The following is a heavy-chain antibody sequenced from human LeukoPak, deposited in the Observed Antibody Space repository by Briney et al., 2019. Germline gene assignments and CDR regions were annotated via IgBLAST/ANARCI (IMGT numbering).Heavy chain of an antibody. D-gene: IGHD4-17*01. Sequence: QTGGSLRLSCAASGFTFSSYAMSWVRQAPGKGLEWVSAISGSGGSTYYADSVKGRFTISRDNSKNTLYLQMNSLRAEDTAVYYCARGTAISTVTVSYYYYYGMDVWGQGTTVTVSS. V-gene: IGHV3-23*01. CDR1: GFTFSSYA. J-gene: IGHJ6*02. CDR3: ARGTAISTVTVSYYYYYGMDV. CDR2: ISGSGGST.